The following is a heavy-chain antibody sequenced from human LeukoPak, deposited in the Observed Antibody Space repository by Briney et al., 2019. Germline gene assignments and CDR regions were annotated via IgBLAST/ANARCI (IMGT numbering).Heavy chain of an antibody. J-gene: IGHJ4*02. CDR3: ARRLATTDFDY. D-gene: IGHD5-24*01. Sequence: GESLMISCKGSGYSFTSYWIGWVRQMPGKGLVWMGIIYPGHSDTRYSPAFQGQVTISAEQSISTAYLQWNSLKASDTAMYYCARRLATTDFDYWGQGTLVTVSS. CDR2: IYPGHSDT. V-gene: IGHV5-51*01. CDR1: GYSFTSYW.